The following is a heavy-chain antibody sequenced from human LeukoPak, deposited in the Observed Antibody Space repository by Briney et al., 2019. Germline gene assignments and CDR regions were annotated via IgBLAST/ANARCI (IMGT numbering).Heavy chain of an antibody. D-gene: IGHD6-19*01. Sequence: GRSLRLSCAASGFTFSSYAMHWVRQAPGKGLEWVAVISYDGSNKYYADSVKGRFTISRDNSKNTLYLQINSLRAEDTAVYYCARPPPTSSGWYFDYWGQGTLVTVSS. V-gene: IGHV3-30*04. CDR2: ISYDGSNK. J-gene: IGHJ4*02. CDR3: ARPPPTSSGWYFDY. CDR1: GFTFSSYA.